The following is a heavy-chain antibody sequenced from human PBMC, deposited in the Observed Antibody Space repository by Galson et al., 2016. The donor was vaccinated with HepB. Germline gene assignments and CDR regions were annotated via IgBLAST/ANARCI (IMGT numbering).Heavy chain of an antibody. CDR2: IINLYGTA. V-gene: IGHV1-69*13. Sequence: SVKVSCKASGGTFSSYAISWVRQAPGQGLEWMGVIINLYGTANYALKFQGRVTITADESTSTAYMEVSSLRYEDTAVYYCARVRDGYNTHFYYGMDVWGQGTSVTVS. D-gene: IGHD5-24*01. CDR3: ARVRDGYNTHFYYGMDV. J-gene: IGHJ6*02. CDR1: GGTFSSYA.